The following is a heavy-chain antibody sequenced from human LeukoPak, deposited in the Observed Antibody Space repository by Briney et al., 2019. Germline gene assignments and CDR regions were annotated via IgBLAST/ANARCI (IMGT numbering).Heavy chain of an antibody. J-gene: IGHJ4*02. D-gene: IGHD3-16*01. CDR2: INNDGSST. V-gene: IGHV3-74*01. Sequence: GESLRLSCAAAVDTFGSYRVYWVRQAPWKGLVWVSRINNDGSSTIYADSVKGRFTISRDNAKNTLYLQMNSLRDDDTAVYYCVRDNGGEHLWGQGTLVTVSS. CDR1: VDTFGSYR. CDR3: VRDNGGEHL.